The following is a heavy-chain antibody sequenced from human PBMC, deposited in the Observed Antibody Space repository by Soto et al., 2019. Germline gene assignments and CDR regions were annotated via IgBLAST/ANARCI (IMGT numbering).Heavy chain of an antibody. D-gene: IGHD7-27*01. CDR1: GYSFTSYW. CDR2: IYPGDSDT. V-gene: IGHV5-51*01. Sequence: GESLKISCXGSGYSFTSYWIGWVRQMPGKGLEWMGIIYPGDSDTRYSPSFQGQVTISADKSISTAYLQWSSLKASDTAMYYCARAGVRGDYYYGMDVWGQGTTVTVS. CDR3: ARAGVRGDYYYGMDV. J-gene: IGHJ6*02.